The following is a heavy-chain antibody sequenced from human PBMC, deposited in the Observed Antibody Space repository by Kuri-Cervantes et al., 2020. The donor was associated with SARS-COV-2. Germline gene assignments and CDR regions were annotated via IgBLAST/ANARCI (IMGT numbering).Heavy chain of an antibody. CDR1: GGSFSGYY. CDR2: INHSGST. Sequence: SQTLSLPCAVYGGSFSGYYWSWIRQPPGKGLEWIGEINHSGSTNYNPSLKSRVTISVDTSKNQFSLKLSSVTAADTAVYYCARVDGDYVDWYFDLWGRGTLVTVSS. CDR3: ARVDGDYVDWYFDL. J-gene: IGHJ2*01. V-gene: IGHV4-34*01. D-gene: IGHD4-17*01.